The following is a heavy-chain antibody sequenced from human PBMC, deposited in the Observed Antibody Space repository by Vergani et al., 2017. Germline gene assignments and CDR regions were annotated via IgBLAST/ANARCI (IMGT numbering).Heavy chain of an antibody. V-gene: IGHV1-18*01. CDR2: ISAYNGNT. J-gene: IGHJ5*02. Sequence: QVQLVQSGAEVKKPGASVKVSCKASGYTFTSYGISWVRQAPGQGLEWMGGISAYNGNTNYAQTLQGRVTMYTDTYKSTAYMELRSLRSDDTAVYYCAREGYYDGAGGRRWFDHWGQGTLVTVSS. CDR3: AREGYYDGAGGRRWFDH. CDR1: GYTFTSYG. D-gene: IGHD3-10*01.